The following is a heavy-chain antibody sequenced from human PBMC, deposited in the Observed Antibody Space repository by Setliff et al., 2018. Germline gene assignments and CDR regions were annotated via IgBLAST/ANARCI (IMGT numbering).Heavy chain of an antibody. J-gene: IGHJ4*02. V-gene: IGHV1-18*01. CDR2: ISGHNGDT. CDR1: GYPFTNYG. Sequence: VKVSCKTSGYPFTNYGLSWVRQAPGQGLEWMGWISGHNGDTKLAQNFQGRVTVTTDTFTNTGYMELRSLRSDDTAFYYCARADYSSSLHYFDCWGQGTLVTVSS. CDR3: ARADYSSSLHYFDC. D-gene: IGHD6-13*01.